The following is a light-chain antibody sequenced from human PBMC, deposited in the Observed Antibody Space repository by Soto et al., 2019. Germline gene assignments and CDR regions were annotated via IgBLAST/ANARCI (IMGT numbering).Light chain of an antibody. J-gene: IGKJ1*01. CDR2: GAS. Sequence: IVMKQSPATLSVSPGERANLSCRASQSVGTKLAWYQQTPGQAPRLLIYGASNRATGVPARISGSVSGTEFTLTIASLQSEDFAVYYCQQYNNWPRTFGQGTKVDI. CDR1: QSVGTK. CDR3: QQYNNWPRT. V-gene: IGKV3-15*01.